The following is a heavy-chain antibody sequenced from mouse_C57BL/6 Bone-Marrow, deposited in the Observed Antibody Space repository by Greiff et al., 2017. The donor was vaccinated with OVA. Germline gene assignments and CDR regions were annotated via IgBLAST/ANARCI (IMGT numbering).Heavy chain of an antibody. J-gene: IGHJ2*01. D-gene: IGHD4-1*01. CDR3: ARSSGTDYFDY. V-gene: IGHV1-82*01. CDR1: GYAFSSSW. CDR2: IYPGDGDT. Sequence: QVQLQQSGPELVKPGASVKISCKASGYAFSSSWMNWVKQRPGKGLEWIGRIYPGDGDTNYNEKFKSKATLTVDTSSSTAYMQLSSLTSEDSAVYYCARSSGTDYFDYWGQGTTLTVSS.